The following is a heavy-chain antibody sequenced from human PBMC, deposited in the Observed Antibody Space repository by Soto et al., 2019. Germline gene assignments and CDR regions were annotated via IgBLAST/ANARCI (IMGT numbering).Heavy chain of an antibody. CDR3: AKDRLGGGLDY. D-gene: IGHD3-16*01. J-gene: IGHJ4*02. CDR2: VTSRGDTT. CDR1: GFIFSNYA. Sequence: EVQLLQSGGGLVQPGGSLRLSCAASGFIFSNYAMNWVRQAPGKGREWVSIVTSRGDTTYYADSVKGRFTISRENSKNTLYLQVNSLTAEDTAVYYCAKDRLGGGLDYWGQGTLVSVSS. V-gene: IGHV3-23*01.